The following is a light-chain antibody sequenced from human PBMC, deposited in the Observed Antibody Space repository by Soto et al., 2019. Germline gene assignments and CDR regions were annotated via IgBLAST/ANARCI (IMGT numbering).Light chain of an antibody. J-gene: IGLJ2*01. CDR1: SSDVGGYNY. CDR2: DVS. CDR3: SSYTSSSSVV. V-gene: IGLV2-14*01. Sequence: QSALTQPASVSGSPGQSITISCTGTSSDVGGYNYVSWYQQHPGKAPKLMIYDVSNRPSGVSNSFSGSKSGNTASLTISGLQAEDEAEYYCSSYTSSSSVVFGGGTKQTVL.